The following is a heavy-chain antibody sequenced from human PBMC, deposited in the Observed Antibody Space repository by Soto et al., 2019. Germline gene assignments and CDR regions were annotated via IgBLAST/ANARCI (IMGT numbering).Heavy chain of an antibody. CDR1: GFSFTGYY. D-gene: IGHD6-6*01. CDR2: INAHSGGT. Sequence: ASVKVSCKASGFSFTGYYIHWLRQAPGQGLEWMGWINAHSGGTGYAQKFQGRVTLTRDTSISTAYMTLSSLRSDDTAIYYCAKDLTRQLAYWLDPWGQGTQDIVSS. J-gene: IGHJ5*02. CDR3: AKDLTRQLAYWLDP. V-gene: IGHV1-2*02.